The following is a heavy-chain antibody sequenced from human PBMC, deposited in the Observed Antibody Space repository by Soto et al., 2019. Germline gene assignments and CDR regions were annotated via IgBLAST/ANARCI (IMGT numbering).Heavy chain of an antibody. D-gene: IGHD6-19*01. V-gene: IGHV1-18*04. Sequence: GASVKVSCKASGYTFASYSMSWVRQAPGQGPEWMGWISPYNGNTKYAQKLQGRVTMTTDTSTSTAYMELRRLRSDDTAIYYCAREGVIAVLGDAFDIWGQGTMVTVSS. CDR1: GYTFASYS. CDR3: AREGVIAVLGDAFDI. J-gene: IGHJ3*02. CDR2: ISPYNGNT.